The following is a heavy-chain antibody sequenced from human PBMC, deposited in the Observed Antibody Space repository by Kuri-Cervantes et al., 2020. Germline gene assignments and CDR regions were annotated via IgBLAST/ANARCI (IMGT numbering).Heavy chain of an antibody. Sequence: GGSLRLSCAASGFTFSSYSMNWVRQAPGKGLEWVSSISSSSSYIYYADSVKGRFTISRDNSKNTLYLQMNSLRAEDTAAYYCARDSLGGSDLDYWGQGTLVTVSS. J-gene: IGHJ4*02. CDR3: ARDSLGGSDLDY. CDR1: GFTFSSYS. V-gene: IGHV3-21*01. D-gene: IGHD3-10*01. CDR2: ISSSSSYI.